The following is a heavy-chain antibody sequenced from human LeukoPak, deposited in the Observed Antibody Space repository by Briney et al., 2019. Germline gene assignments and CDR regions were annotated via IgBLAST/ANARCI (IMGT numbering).Heavy chain of an antibody. V-gene: IGHV4-39*01. CDR2: IYYSGST. Sequence: PSETLSLTCTVSGGSISSSSYYWGWIRQPPGKGLEWIGSIYYSGSTYYNPPLKSRVTISVDTSKHQFSLKLSSVTAADTAVYYCARCHVLRFLEWLSDYYYYMDVWGKGTTVTVSS. J-gene: IGHJ6*03. CDR3: ARCHVLRFLEWLSDYYYYMDV. D-gene: IGHD3-3*01. CDR1: GGSISSSSYY.